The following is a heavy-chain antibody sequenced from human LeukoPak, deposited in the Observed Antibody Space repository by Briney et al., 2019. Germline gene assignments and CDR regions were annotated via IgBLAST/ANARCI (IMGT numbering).Heavy chain of an antibody. D-gene: IGHD6-13*01. V-gene: IGHV3-23*01. CDR3: AKDTGPAAGITVDY. CDR1: GFTFSSYA. CDR2: IRGSDDST. J-gene: IGHJ4*02. Sequence: TGGSLRLSCAASGFTFSSYAMTWVRQAPGKGLEWVSTIRGSDDSTYYADSVKGRFTISRDNSKNTLYLQMNSLRAEDTAIYYCAKDTGPAAGITVDYWGQGTLVTVSS.